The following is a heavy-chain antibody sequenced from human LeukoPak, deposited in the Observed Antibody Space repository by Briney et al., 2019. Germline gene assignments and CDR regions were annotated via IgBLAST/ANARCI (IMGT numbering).Heavy chain of an antibody. CDR1: GFSFSSYG. CDR2: IRYDENDK. V-gene: IGHV3-30*02. D-gene: IGHD6-19*01. J-gene: IGHJ4*02. CDR3: AKGYSSGYYNSFDY. Sequence: GGSLRLSCAASGFSFSSYGMHWVRQAPGKGLEWVAFIRYDENDKYYADSVKGRFTISRDNSKYTLYLQMNTLRPEDTAVYYCAKGYSSGYYNSFDYWGQGTLVTVSS.